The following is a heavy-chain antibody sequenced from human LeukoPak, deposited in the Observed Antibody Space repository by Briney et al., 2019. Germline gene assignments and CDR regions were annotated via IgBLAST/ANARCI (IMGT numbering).Heavy chain of an antibody. CDR3: ARDGAGLDYGDYGIYGMDV. CDR1: GFTFRSYG. CDR2: IWYDGSNK. V-gene: IGHV3-33*01. Sequence: PGRSLRLSCAASGFTFRSYGMHWVRQAPGKGLEWVAVIWYDGSNKYYADSVKGRFTISRDNSKNTLYLQMNSLRAEDTAVYYCARDGAGLDYGDYGIYGMDVWGQGTTVTVSS. D-gene: IGHD4-17*01. J-gene: IGHJ6*02.